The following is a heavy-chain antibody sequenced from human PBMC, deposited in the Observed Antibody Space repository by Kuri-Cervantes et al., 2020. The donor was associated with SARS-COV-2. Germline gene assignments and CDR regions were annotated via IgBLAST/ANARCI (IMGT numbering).Heavy chain of an antibody. Sequence: GESLKISCAASGFTFSSYGMHWVRQAPGKGLEWVAVISYDGSNKYYADSVKGRFTISRDNSKNTLYLQMNSLKAEDTAVYYCAKSSGTADGEFDPWGQGTLVTVSS. CDR1: GFTFSSYG. V-gene: IGHV3-30*18. D-gene: IGHD6-19*01. CDR3: AKSSGTADGEFDP. J-gene: IGHJ5*02. CDR2: ISYDGSNK.